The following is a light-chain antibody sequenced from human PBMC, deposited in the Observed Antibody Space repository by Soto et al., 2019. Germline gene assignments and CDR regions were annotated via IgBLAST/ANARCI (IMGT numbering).Light chain of an antibody. Sequence: EIVLRQSPGTLSFSPGERATLSCRASQSVSSNYLAWYRQKPGQALSLLIYGASSRATGIPDRFSGSGSGTDFTLTVSRLEPEDFAVFYCQQYGTSPPTFGQGTEVDI. CDR2: GAS. J-gene: IGKJ2*01. V-gene: IGKV3-20*01. CDR1: QSVSSNY. CDR3: QQYGTSPPT.